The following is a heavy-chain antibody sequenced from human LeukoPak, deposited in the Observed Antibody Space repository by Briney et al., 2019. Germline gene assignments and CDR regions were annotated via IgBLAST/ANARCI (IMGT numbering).Heavy chain of an antibody. V-gene: IGHV3-21*01. CDR3: ARDRGRREQQLVPHDY. J-gene: IGHJ4*02. Sequence: GGSLRLSCAASGFTFSSYSMNWVRQAPGKGLEWVSSNSSSSSYIYYADSVKGRFTISRDNAKNSLYLQMNSLRAEDTAVYYCARDRGRREQQLVPHDYWGQGTLVTVSS. CDR1: GFTFSSYS. D-gene: IGHD6-13*01. CDR2: NSSSSSYI.